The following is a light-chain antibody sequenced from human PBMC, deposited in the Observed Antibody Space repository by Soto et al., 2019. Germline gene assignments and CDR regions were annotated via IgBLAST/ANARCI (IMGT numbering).Light chain of an antibody. CDR3: QQYHIYSGT. V-gene: IGKV1-5*01. CDR1: QSISSW. Sequence: RPLTQARSSLSVCVGYRLTSSGRASQSISSWLAWYQQKPGKAPKLLIYDASSLESGVPSRFSGSGSGTEFTLTINSLQPDDFATYSCQQYHIYSGTFGQGTKVDIK. J-gene: IGKJ1*01. CDR2: DAS.